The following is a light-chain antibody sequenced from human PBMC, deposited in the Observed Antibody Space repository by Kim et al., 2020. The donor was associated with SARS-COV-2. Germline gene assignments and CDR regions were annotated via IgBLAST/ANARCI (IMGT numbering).Light chain of an antibody. CDR2: DAS. J-gene: IGKJ4*01. CDR1: QSVSSY. CDR3: HQRSNWPPT. V-gene: IGKV3-11*01. Sequence: LSPGERATLSCRASQSVSSYLAWYQQKPGQAPRLLIYDASNRATVIPARFSGSGSGTDFTLTISSLEPEDFAIYYCHQRSNWPPTFGGGTKVDIK.